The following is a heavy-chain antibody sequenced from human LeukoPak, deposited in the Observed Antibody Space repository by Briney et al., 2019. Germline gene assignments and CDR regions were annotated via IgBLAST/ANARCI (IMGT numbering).Heavy chain of an antibody. V-gene: IGHV3-49*04. D-gene: IGHD3-9*01. CDR2: IRSKAYGGTT. J-gene: IGHJ6*02. CDR3: ARGPIYLWLYNGMDV. Sequence: GGSLRLSCTGSGFSLGDHAMSWVRQAPGKGLEWVGFIRSKAYGGTTEYAASVKGRFTISRDDSKNIVHLQMSSLKTEDTAVYYCARGPIYLWLYNGMDVWGQGTTVTVSS. CDR1: GFSLGDHA.